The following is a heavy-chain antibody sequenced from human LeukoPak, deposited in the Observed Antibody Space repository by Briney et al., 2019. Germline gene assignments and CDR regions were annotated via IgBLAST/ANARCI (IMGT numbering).Heavy chain of an antibody. J-gene: IGHJ4*02. CDR3: ARDQRLDRSFEY. CDR2: IYTSGST. CDR1: GASISSYD. Sequence: SETLSLTCAVSGASISSYDWSWIRQPAGQGLEWIGRIYTSGSTNYKPSLTSRVTMSVDTSKNQFSLKLSSVTAADTAVYYCARDQRLDRSFEYWGQGTLVTVSS. D-gene: IGHD2-2*03. V-gene: IGHV4-4*07.